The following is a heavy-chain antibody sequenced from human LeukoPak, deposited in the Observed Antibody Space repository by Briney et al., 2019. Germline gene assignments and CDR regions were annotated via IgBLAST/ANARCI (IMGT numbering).Heavy chain of an antibody. Sequence: PGESLRLSCAASGFTFSSYAMSWVRQAPGKGLEWVSAISGSGGSTYYADSVKGRFTISRDNSKNTLYLQMNSLRAEDTAVYYCAKLEDIVVVPAATLDYWGQGTLVTVSS. J-gene: IGHJ4*02. CDR3: AKLEDIVVVPAATLDY. V-gene: IGHV3-23*01. D-gene: IGHD2-2*01. CDR2: ISGSGGST. CDR1: GFTFSSYA.